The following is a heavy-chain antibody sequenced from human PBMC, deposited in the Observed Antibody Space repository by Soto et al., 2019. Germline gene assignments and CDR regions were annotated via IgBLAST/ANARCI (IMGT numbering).Heavy chain of an antibody. Sequence: SDTTSLTSAVYGGSFSGYFWNWIRQPPGKGLEWIGEINDRGSTTYNPSLKSQVTISGDTSKNQFSLKLSSVTAADTAVYYCARRGSWSNGWGSNYIWFDPWGQGTLVTVSS. CDR1: GGSFSGYF. J-gene: IGHJ5*02. D-gene: IGHD1-26*01. CDR3: ARRGSWSNGWGSNYIWFDP. CDR2: INDRGST. V-gene: IGHV4-34*01.